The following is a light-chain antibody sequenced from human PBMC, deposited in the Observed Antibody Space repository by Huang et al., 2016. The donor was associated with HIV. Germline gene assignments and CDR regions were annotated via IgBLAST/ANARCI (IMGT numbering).Light chain of an antibody. Sequence: QLTQSPSSLSASVGVRVTITCRARQGISNTLAWYQQKPGKAPKLLIYDASSLQTGAPSRFSSSGSGTDFTLTISSLQPEDCATYYCQQFNHYPLTFGGGTKVEIE. CDR1: QGISNT. V-gene: IGKV1D-13*01. CDR2: DAS. CDR3: QQFNHYPLT. J-gene: IGKJ4*01.